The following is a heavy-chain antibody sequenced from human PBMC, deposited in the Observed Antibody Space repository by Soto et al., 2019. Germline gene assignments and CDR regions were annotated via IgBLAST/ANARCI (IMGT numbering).Heavy chain of an antibody. CDR2: IYWDDDK. Sequence: KESGPTLVKPTQTLTLTCTFSGFSLSTGGVGVAWIRQPPGKALEWLAVIYWDDDKRYSPSLKNRVTVTKDTPKNQVVLTMTNLAPVDTATYYCAHTPFFGDKLDFWGQGTLVSVSS. D-gene: IGHD4-17*01. J-gene: IGHJ4*02. CDR3: AHTPFFGDKLDF. CDR1: GFSLSTGGVG. V-gene: IGHV2-5*02.